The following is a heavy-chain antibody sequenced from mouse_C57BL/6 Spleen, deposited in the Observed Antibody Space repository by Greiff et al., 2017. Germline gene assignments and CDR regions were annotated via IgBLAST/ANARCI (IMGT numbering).Heavy chain of an antibody. D-gene: IGHD1-1*01. CDR1: GFTFSDYY. Sequence: EVNVVESGGGLVQPGGSLKLSCAASGFTFSDYYMYWVRQTPEKRLEWVAYISNGGGSTYYPDTVKGRFTISRDNAKNTLYLQMSRLKSEDTAMYYCARQMDYGSLDYWGQGTTLTVSS. J-gene: IGHJ2*01. CDR2: ISNGGGST. CDR3: ARQMDYGSLDY. V-gene: IGHV5-12*01.